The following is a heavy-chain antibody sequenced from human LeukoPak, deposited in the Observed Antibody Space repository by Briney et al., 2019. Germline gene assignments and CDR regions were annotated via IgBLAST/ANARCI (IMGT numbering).Heavy chain of an antibody. CDR2: IKQDGSEK. D-gene: IGHD4-17*01. V-gene: IGHV3-7*01. CDR1: GFTFSSSV. CDR3: AREGPSVTPYY. Sequence: PGGSLRLSCAVSGFTFSSSVMSWVRQAPGKGLEWVANIKQDGSEKYYVDSVKGRFTISRDNAKNSLYLQMNSLRAEDTAVYYCAREGPSVTPYYWGQGTLVTVSS. J-gene: IGHJ4*02.